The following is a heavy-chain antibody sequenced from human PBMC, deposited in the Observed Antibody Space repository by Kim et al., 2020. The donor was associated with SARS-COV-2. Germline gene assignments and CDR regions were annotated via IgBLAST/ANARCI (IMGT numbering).Heavy chain of an antibody. CDR1: GYTFTSYG. Sequence: ASVKVSCKASGYTFTSYGISWVRQAPGQGLEWMGWISAYNGNTNYAQKLQGRVTMTTDTSTSTAYMELRSLRSDDTAVYYCARFGLWFGELLYPDYRGQGTLVTVSS. CDR2: ISAYNGNT. J-gene: IGHJ4*02. CDR3: ARFGLWFGELLYPDY. D-gene: IGHD3-10*01. V-gene: IGHV1-18*01.